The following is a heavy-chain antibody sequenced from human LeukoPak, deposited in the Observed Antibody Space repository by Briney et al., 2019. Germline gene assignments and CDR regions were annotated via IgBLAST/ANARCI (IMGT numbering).Heavy chain of an antibody. Sequence: EASVKVSCTASGHIFTSYYRHWVRQAPGQGLEWMGIINPSGGSPSYAQKLQGRVTMTRDTSTSTVYMELSSLTSEDTAVYYCAREPPASGGFDFWGQGTLVTVSS. D-gene: IGHD3-10*01. J-gene: IGHJ4*02. CDR1: GHIFTSYY. CDR2: INPSGGSP. CDR3: AREPPASGGFDF. V-gene: IGHV1-46*01.